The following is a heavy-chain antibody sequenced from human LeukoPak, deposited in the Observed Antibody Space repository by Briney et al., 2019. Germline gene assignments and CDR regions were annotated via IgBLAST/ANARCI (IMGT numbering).Heavy chain of an antibody. J-gene: IGHJ4*02. Sequence: GGSLRLSCAASGFTFSDYYMSWIRQAPGKGLEWVSYISCSSSYTNYADSVKGRFTISRDNAKNSLYLQMNSLRAEDTAVYYCARDRTYYDYVWGSYPHDYWGQGTLVTVSS. D-gene: IGHD3-16*02. CDR2: ISCSSSYT. CDR1: GFTFSDYY. V-gene: IGHV3-11*06. CDR3: ARDRTYYDYVWGSYPHDY.